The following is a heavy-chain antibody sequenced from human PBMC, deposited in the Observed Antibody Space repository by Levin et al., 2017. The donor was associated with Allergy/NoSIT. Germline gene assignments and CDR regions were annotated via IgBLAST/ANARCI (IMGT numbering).Heavy chain of an antibody. V-gene: IGHV3-7*01. Sequence: TGGSLRLSCGATGFAFSTYSMSWVRQAPGKGLEWVASIREDGSEKFYVDSVKGRFTISRDSAKNSLYLQMNSLRVEDTGVYYCARGDGSESNYRPAHSWGQGTLVIVSS. CDR2: IREDGSEK. CDR3: ARGDGSESNYRPAHS. J-gene: IGHJ4*02. D-gene: IGHD4-11*01. CDR1: GFAFSTYS.